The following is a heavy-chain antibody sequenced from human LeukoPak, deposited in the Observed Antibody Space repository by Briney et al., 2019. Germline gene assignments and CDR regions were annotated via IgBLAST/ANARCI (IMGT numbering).Heavy chain of an antibody. Sequence: GGSLRLSCAASGFTFSSYTMSWVRQAPGRGLEWVSCLSSTSTYIYYADSVKGRFTISRDNAKNSLYLQMNSLRAEDTAVYYCARYASGWSGGTSGHYMDVWGKGTTVTVSS. D-gene: IGHD6-19*01. CDR2: LSSTSTYI. V-gene: IGHV3-21*01. CDR3: ARYASGWSGGTSGHYMDV. CDR1: GFTFSSYT. J-gene: IGHJ6*03.